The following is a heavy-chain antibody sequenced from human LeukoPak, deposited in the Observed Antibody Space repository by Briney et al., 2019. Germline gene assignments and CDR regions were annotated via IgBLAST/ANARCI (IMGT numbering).Heavy chain of an antibody. CDR3: ARRGAYYDILTGYYTLDWFDP. CDR1: GGXISSYY. D-gene: IGHD3-9*01. J-gene: IGHJ5*02. V-gene: IGHV4-59*08. CDR2: IYYSGST. Sequence: SETLSLTCTVSGGXISSYYCSWIRQPPGKGLEWIGYIYYSGSTNYNPSLKSRVTISVDTSKNQFSLKLSSVTAADTAVYYCARRGAYYDILTGYYTLDWFDPWGQGTLVTVSS.